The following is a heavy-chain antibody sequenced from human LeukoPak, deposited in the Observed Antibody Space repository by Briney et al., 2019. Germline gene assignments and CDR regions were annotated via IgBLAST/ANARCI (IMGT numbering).Heavy chain of an antibody. Sequence: GGSLRLSCAASRFTFSSYTMNWVRQAPGKGLEWVSYISTSGNTRYYADSVKGRFTISRDNAKNSLYLQMNSLRVEDTAVYYCARELSGTTSYYFDYWGQGTLVTVSS. CDR2: ISTSGNTR. V-gene: IGHV3-48*04. CDR1: RFTFSSYT. CDR3: ARELSGTTSYYFDY. J-gene: IGHJ4*02. D-gene: IGHD1-7*01.